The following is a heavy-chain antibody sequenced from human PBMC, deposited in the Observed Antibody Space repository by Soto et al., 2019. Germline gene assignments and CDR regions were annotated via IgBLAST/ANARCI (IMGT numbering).Heavy chain of an antibody. Sequence: QVQLVESGGGVVQPGRSLRLSCAASGFTFSSYGMHWVRQAPGKGLEWVAVISYDGSNKYYADSVKGRFTISRDNSKNTLYLQMNSLRAEDTAVYYCAKVAGEWELLSLGAFDIWGQGTMVTVSS. D-gene: IGHD1-26*01. J-gene: IGHJ3*02. CDR2: ISYDGSNK. CDR3: AKVAGEWELLSLGAFDI. CDR1: GFTFSSYG. V-gene: IGHV3-30*18.